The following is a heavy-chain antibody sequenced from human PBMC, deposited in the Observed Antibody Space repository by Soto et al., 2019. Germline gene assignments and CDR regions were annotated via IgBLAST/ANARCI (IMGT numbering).Heavy chain of an antibody. CDR3: ARHEPAGYYYDSSGYLDY. D-gene: IGHD3-22*01. V-gene: IGHV4-59*08. CDR1: GGSISSYD. Sequence: SETLSVTCTVSGGSISSYDLSWIRQPPGKGLEWIGYIYYSGSTNYNPSLKSRVTISVDTSKNQFSLKLSSVTAADTAVYYCARHEPAGYYYDSSGYLDYWGQGTLVTVSS. CDR2: IYYSGST. J-gene: IGHJ4*02.